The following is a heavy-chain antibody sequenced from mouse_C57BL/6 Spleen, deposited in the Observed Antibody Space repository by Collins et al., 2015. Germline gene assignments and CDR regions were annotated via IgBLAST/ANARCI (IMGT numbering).Heavy chain of an antibody. Sequence: QSGPELVKPGASVKISCKASGYAFSSSWMNWVKQRPGKGLEWIGRIYPGDGDTNYNGKFKGKATLTADKSSSTAYMQLSSLTSEDSAVYFCARWNVYYAMDYWGQGTSVTVSS. CDR2: IYPGDGDT. CDR1: GYAFSSSW. V-gene: IGHV1-82*01. CDR3: ARWNVYYAMDY. J-gene: IGHJ4*01.